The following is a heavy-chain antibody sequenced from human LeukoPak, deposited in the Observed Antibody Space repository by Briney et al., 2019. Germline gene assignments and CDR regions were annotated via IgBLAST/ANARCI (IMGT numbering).Heavy chain of an antibody. CDR3: AHASDGITAWSHN. J-gene: IGHJ4*02. CDR2: IYGNDDR. D-gene: IGHD1-20*01. V-gene: IGHV2-5*01. CDR1: GFSLITNRVA. Sequence: SGPTLAKPTQTLXLTCTFSGFSLITNRVAVGWIRQPPGRALEWLALIYGNDDRRYSPSLESRLTITKDTSKSQVVLTMTNMDPVDTATYYCAHASDGITAWSHNWGQGTLVTVSS.